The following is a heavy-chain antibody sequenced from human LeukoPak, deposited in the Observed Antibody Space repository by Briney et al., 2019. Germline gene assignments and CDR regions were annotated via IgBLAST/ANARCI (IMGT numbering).Heavy chain of an antibody. J-gene: IGHJ4*02. V-gene: IGHV4-34*01. CDR3: ASLAAAGDY. D-gene: IGHD6-13*01. CDR2: INHSGST. CDR1: GGSFSGYY. Sequence: SETLSPTCAVSGGSFSGYYWSWIRQPPGKGLEWIGEINHSGSTNYNPSLKGRVTISVDTSKNQFSLKLSSVTAADTAVYYCASLAAAGDYWGQGTLVTVSS.